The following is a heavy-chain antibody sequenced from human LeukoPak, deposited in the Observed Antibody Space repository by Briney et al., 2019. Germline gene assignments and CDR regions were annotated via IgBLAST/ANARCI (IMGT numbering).Heavy chain of an antibody. CDR2: ISSSSSSI. CDR1: GFTFSSYS. J-gene: IGHJ5*02. V-gene: IGHV3-21*01. CDR3: ARDHTYYYGSGSYGFPT. Sequence: PGGSLRLSCAASGFTFSSYSMNWVRQAPGKGLEWVSSISSSSSSIYYADSVKGRFTISRDNAKNSLYLQMNSLRAEDTAVYYCARDHTYYYGSGSYGFPTWGQGTLVTVSS. D-gene: IGHD3-10*01.